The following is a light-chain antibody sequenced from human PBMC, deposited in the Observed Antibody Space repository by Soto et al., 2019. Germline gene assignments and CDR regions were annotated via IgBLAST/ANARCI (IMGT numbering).Light chain of an antibody. CDR2: SIN. CDR1: SSNIGSNY. J-gene: IGLJ3*02. V-gene: IGLV1-47*02. CDR3: AVWDGSLSGWV. Sequence: QSVLTQPPSASAPPGQRVTISCSGSSSNIGSNYVYWYQQLPGTAPRLLIYSINQRPPGVPDRFSGSKSGTSASLAISGLQSEDEADYYCAVWDGSLSGWVFGGGTKLTVL.